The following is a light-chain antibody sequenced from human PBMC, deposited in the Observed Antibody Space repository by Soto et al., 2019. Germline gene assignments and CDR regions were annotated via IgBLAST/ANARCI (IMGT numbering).Light chain of an antibody. J-gene: IGKJ3*01. CDR2: DTS. CDR1: QSVNNNY. CDR3: HQYNSWPRGT. V-gene: IGKV3-20*01. Sequence: EIVLMQSPGTLSLSPGEGATLSCRASQSVNNNYLAWYQQRPGQAPTVLIFDTSRRATGVPDRFSGSGSGTDFTLRISRVEPDDFAVYYCHQYNSWPRGTFGPGTKVEIK.